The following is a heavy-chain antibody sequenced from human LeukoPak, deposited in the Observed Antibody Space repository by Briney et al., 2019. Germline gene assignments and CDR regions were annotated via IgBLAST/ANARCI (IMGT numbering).Heavy chain of an antibody. Sequence: QPGRSLRLSCAASGFNFKIYPMHWVRQAPGKGLEWVAVISYDGTEKNYAESVEGRFTVSRDNSKNTLYAQMNSLRSEDTAVYYCVRDGGRKYYYALGTYYNNILAYFDSWGQGTQVTVSS. CDR2: ISYDGTEK. CDR1: GFNFKIYP. V-gene: IGHV3-30*04. D-gene: IGHD3-10*01. CDR3: VRDGGRKYYYALGTYYNNILAYFDS. J-gene: IGHJ4*02.